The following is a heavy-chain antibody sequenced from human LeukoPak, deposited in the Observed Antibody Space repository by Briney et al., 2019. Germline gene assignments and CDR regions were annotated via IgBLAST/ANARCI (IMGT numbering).Heavy chain of an antibody. Sequence: PGGTLRLSCAASGFTFNNYAMSWVRQAPEKGLQWVSAISGGGGSTYYADSVKGRFTISRDNSKNTLYLQMNSLRAEDTAVYYCARDFAPHYHSSSWTPIFDYWGQGTLVTVSS. V-gene: IGHV3-23*01. CDR3: ARDFAPHYHSSSWTPIFDY. D-gene: IGHD6-13*01. J-gene: IGHJ4*02. CDR1: GFTFNNYA. CDR2: ISGGGGST.